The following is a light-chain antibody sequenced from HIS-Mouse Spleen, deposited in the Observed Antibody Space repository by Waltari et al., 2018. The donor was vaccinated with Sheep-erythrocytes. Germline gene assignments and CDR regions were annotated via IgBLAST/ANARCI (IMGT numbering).Light chain of an antibody. V-gene: IGKV1-39*01. CDR1: QSISSY. CDR3: QQSYSTPPENT. J-gene: IGKJ2*01. Sequence: DIQMTQSPSSLSASVGDRVTITCRASQSISSYLNWYQQKPGKAPKLLIYAASSLQSGVPSRFSGSGSGTDFTHTISSLQPEDFATYYCQQSYSTPPENTFGQGTKLEIK. CDR2: AAS.